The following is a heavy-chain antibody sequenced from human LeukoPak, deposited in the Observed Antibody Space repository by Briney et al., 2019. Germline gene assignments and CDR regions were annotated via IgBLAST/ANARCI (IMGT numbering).Heavy chain of an antibody. J-gene: IGHJ4*02. CDR1: GGSVSSYY. CDR2: IYYSGST. V-gene: IGHV4-59*02. CDR3: ARERWGMGGRFFDY. D-gene: IGHD3-16*01. Sequence: PSETLSLTCTVSGGSVSSYYWSWIRQPPGKALEWIGYIYYSGSTNYNPSLKSRVTISVDTTKNQFSLKLSSVTAADTAVYYCARERWGMGGRFFDYWGQGTLVTVSS.